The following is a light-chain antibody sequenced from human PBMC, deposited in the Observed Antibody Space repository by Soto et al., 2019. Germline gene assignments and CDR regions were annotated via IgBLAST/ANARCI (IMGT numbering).Light chain of an antibody. Sequence: DIQMTQSPSSLSASVGDRVAITCRASQNIGNYLSWYAQKPGKAPKLLIYGASSLQSGVPSRFSGSGSGTHVTLTMSSLQPEDFATYYCQQSDSIPFTFGQGTKLEMK. CDR3: QQSDSIPFT. CDR1: QNIGNY. CDR2: GAS. J-gene: IGKJ2*01. V-gene: IGKV1-39*01.